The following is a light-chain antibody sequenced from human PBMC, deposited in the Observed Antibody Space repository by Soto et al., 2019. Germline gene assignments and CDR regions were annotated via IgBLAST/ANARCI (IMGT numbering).Light chain of an antibody. CDR1: QGIIDY. CDR2: AAS. J-gene: IGKJ1*01. CDR3: QMYNSAPRT. V-gene: IGKV1-27*01. Sequence: DIQMTQSPSSLAASVGDRVTITCRASQGIIDYLAWYQQKPGKAPKLLIYAASTLQSGVPSRFSGSGAGTDVTLTITSLQPDDVATYYCQMYNSAPRTFGQGTKVEIK.